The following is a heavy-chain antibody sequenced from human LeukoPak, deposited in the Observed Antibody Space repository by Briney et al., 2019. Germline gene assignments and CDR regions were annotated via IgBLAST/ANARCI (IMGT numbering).Heavy chain of an antibody. J-gene: IGHJ4*02. CDR2: MKQDGSEK. CDR1: GFSFSTYW. Sequence: PGGALRLSCAASGFSFSTYWMTGVRQAPGEGLEWVANMKQDGSEKYYVDSVKGRFTISRDNAKNSLYLEMNSLRAEDTAMFYCARDRRDGYNVLDYWGQGTLVTVSS. V-gene: IGHV3-7*01. D-gene: IGHD5-24*01. CDR3: ARDRRDGYNVLDY.